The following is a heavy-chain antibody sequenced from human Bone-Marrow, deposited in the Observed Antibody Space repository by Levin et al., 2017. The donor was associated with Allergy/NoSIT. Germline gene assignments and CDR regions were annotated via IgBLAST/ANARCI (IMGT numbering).Heavy chain of an antibody. CDR2: ISYDGSNK. CDR3: ARDGGMITFGGVIVLASSYYYYGMDV. Sequence: LSLTCAASGFTFSSYAMHWVRQAPGKGLEWVAVISYDGSNKYYADSVKGRFTISRDNSKNTLYLQMNSLRAEDTAVYYCARDGGMITFGGVIVLASSYYYYGMDVWGQGTTVTVSS. D-gene: IGHD3-16*02. V-gene: IGHV3-30-3*01. CDR1: GFTFSSYA. J-gene: IGHJ6*02.